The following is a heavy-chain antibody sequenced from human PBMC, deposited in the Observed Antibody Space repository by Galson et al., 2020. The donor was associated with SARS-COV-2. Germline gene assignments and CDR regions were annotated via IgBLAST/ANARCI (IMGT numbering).Heavy chain of an antibody. V-gene: IGHV1-2*02. J-gene: IGHJ4*02. CDR2: INPNSGGT. CDR1: GYTFTGYY. D-gene: IGHD3-3*01. CDR3: ARGVEYYDFWSGYYPPFDY. Sequence: ASVKVSCQASGYTFTGYYMHWVRQAPGQGLEWMGWINPNSGGTNYAQKFQGRVTMTRDTSISTAYMELSRLRSDDTAVYYCARGVEYYDFWSGYYPPFDYWGQGTLVTVSS.